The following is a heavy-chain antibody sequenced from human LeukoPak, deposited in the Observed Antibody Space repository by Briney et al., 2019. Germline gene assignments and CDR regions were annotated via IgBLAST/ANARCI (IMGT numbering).Heavy chain of an antibody. CDR2: IYHSGST. D-gene: IGHD6-13*01. Sequence: PSETLSLTCAVSGYSISSGYYWGWIRQPPGKGLEWIGSIYHSGSTYYNPSLKSRVTISVDASKNQFSLKLSSVTAADTAVYYCARLYSSSWYRWFDPWGQGTLVTVSS. V-gene: IGHV4-38-2*01. J-gene: IGHJ5*02. CDR3: ARLYSSSWYRWFDP. CDR1: GYSISSGYY.